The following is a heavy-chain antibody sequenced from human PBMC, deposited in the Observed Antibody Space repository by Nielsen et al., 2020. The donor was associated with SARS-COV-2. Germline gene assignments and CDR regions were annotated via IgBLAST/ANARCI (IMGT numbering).Heavy chain of an antibody. CDR2: IKPDGSEK. J-gene: IGHJ6*04. CDR3: TTGDSGSYDIVGSSFHLDV. CDR1: GFTFSSLW. V-gene: IGHV3-7*03. D-gene: IGHD1-26*01. Sequence: GESLKISCAASGFTFSSLWMSWVRQVPGKGLEWVADIKPDGSEKFYVDSVKGRFTISRDNAKNSMSLQMNSLRAEDAALYYCTTGDSGSYDIVGSSFHLDVWGKGTTVTVSP.